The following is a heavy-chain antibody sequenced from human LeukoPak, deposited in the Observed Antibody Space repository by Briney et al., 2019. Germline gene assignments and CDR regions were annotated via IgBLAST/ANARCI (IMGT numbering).Heavy chain of an antibody. J-gene: IGHJ5*02. V-gene: IGHV4-59*08. D-gene: IGHD3-3*01. CDR1: GGSISSYY. CDR3: ARGSLLYNWFDL. CDR2: IYYSGST. Sequence: SETLSLTCTVSGGSISSYYWSWIRQPPGKGLEWIGYIYYSGSTNYNPSLKSRVTISVDTSKNQFSLKLSSVTAADTAVYYCARGSLLYNWFDLWGQGTLVIVSS.